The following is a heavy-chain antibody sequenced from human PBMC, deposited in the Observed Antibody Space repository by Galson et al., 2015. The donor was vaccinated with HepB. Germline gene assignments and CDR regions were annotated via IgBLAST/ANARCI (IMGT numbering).Heavy chain of an antibody. CDR3: ARVDRSWFGETPHDAFDI. Sequence: SVKVSCKASGYTFTSYGISWVRQAPGQGLEWMGWISAYNGNTNYAQKLQGRVTMTTDTSTSTAYMELRSLRSDDTAVYYCARVDRSWFGETPHDAFDIWGQGTMVTVSS. D-gene: IGHD3-10*01. J-gene: IGHJ3*02. CDR2: ISAYNGNT. CDR1: GYTFTSYG. V-gene: IGHV1-18*01.